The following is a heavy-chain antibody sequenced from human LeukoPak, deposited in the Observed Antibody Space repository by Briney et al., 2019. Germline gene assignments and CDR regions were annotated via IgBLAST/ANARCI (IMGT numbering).Heavy chain of an antibody. Sequence: PGGSLRLSCAASGFTFSSYAMSWVRQALGKGLEWVSAISGSGGSTYYADSVKGRFTISRDNSKNTLYLQMNSLRAEDTAVYYCTKCSSGWLLGWFDPWGQGTLVTVSS. CDR1: GFTFSSYA. CDR2: ISGSGGST. D-gene: IGHD6-19*01. V-gene: IGHV3-23*01. CDR3: TKCSSGWLLGWFDP. J-gene: IGHJ5*02.